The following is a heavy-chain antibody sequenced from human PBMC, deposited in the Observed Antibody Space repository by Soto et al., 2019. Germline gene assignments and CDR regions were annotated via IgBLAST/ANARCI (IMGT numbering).Heavy chain of an antibody. CDR3: ARDYYDSSGYFSAEYFQH. D-gene: IGHD3-22*01. V-gene: IGHV3-21*01. J-gene: IGHJ1*01. CDR2: ISSSSSYI. Sequence: LRLSCAASGFTFSSYSMNWVRQAPGKGLEWVSSISSSSSYIYYADSVKGRFTISRDNAKNSLYLQMNSLRAEDTAVYYCARDYYDSSGYFSAEYFQHWGQGTLVTVSS. CDR1: GFTFSSYS.